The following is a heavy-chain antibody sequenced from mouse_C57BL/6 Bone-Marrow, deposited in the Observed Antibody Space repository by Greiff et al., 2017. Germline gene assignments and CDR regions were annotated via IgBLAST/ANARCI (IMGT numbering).Heavy chain of an antibody. D-gene: IGHD2-12*01. CDR1: GFTFSSYA. J-gene: IGHJ1*03. CDR2: ISDGGSYT. Sequence: EVQGVESGGGLVKPGGSLKLSCAASGFTFSSYAMSWVRQTPEKRLEWVETISDGGSYTYYPDNVKGRFTISRDTAKNNLYLQMGHLKSEDTAMYYCAREVTYDVWGTGTTVTVSS. CDR3: AREVTYDV. V-gene: IGHV5-4*01.